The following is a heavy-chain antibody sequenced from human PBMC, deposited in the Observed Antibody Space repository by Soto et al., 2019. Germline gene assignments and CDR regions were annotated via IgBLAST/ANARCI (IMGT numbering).Heavy chain of an antibody. J-gene: IGHJ6*02. CDR2: IDSSTKYT. Sequence: PGGSLRLSCEASGFTFRDYYMTWFRQAPGKGLEWLSYIDSSTKYTNYADSVKGRFTISRDNAKNSLYLQMNSLRAHVTAVYDCAREYYYTMDVWGQGTMVTVSS. CDR3: AREYYYTMDV. CDR1: GFTFRDYY. V-gene: IGHV3-11*05.